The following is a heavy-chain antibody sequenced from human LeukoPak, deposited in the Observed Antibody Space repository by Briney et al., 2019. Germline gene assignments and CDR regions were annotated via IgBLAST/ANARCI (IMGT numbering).Heavy chain of an antibody. CDR2: INPNSGGT. CDR3: ARESSGSYATDYFQH. CDR1: GYSFTGYS. Sequence: GESLKISCKASGYSFTGYSIHWVRQTPGQGLEWMGWINPNSGGTNYAQKFQGRVTMTRDTSISTAYMELSRLRSDDTAVYFCARESSGSYATDYFQHWGQGTLVTVSS. D-gene: IGHD1-26*01. J-gene: IGHJ1*01. V-gene: IGHV1-2*02.